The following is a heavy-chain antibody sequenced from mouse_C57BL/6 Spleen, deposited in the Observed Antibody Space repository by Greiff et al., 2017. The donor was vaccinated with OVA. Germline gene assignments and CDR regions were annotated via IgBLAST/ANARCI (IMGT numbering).Heavy chain of an antibody. CDR3: AINYVQLASYFDY. Sequence: QVQLKQPGAELVRPGSSVKLSCKASGYTFTSYWMDWVKQRPGQGLEWIGNIYPSDSETHYNQKFKDKATLTVDKSSSTAYMQLSSLTSEDSAVDYCAINYVQLASYFDYWGQGTTLTVSS. CDR1: GYTFTSYW. D-gene: IGHD1-1*02. CDR2: IYPSDSET. J-gene: IGHJ2*01. V-gene: IGHV1-61*01.